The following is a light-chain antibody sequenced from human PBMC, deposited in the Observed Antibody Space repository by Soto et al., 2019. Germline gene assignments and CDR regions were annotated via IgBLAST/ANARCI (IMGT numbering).Light chain of an antibody. V-gene: IGLV2-14*03. J-gene: IGLJ2*01. CDR2: DVR. Sequence: QSALTQPASVSGSPGQSVTISCTGTSSDVGDYNYVSWYQHHPGKAPKLMIYDVRNRPSGVSNRFSGSKSGNTASLTISGLQVDDEADYYCSSYTRSGTLGVVFGGGTKLTVL. CDR3: SSYTRSGTLGVV. CDR1: SSDVGDYNY.